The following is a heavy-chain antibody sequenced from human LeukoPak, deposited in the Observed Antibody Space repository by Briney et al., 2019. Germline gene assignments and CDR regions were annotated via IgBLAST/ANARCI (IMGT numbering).Heavy chain of an antibody. Sequence: SETLSLTCTVSRDSISGYSWSWIRQSPGGGLEWIGYIYYSGDTAYNPSLRSRATLSVDTSKNQFSLQLRSVTTADTAVYYCVRGPYGASISKWFDPWGQGTQVIVSP. D-gene: IGHD4/OR15-4a*01. CDR3: VRGPYGASISKWFDP. V-gene: IGHV4-59*01. J-gene: IGHJ5*02. CDR1: RDSISGYS. CDR2: IYYSGDT.